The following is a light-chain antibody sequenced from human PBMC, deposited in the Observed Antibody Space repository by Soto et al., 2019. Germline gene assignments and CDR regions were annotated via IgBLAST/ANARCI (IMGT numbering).Light chain of an antibody. V-gene: IGKV3-20*01. CDR1: QSVSSSY. J-gene: IGKJ1*01. CDR3: QQYDISPSWT. Sequence: EIVLTQSPGTLSLSPGERATLSCRASQSVSSSYLAWYQQKPGQAPRFLIYGASSRATGIPDRFSGSGSGTDFTLTISRLEPEDFAVYYCQQYDISPSWTFGQGTKVEIK. CDR2: GAS.